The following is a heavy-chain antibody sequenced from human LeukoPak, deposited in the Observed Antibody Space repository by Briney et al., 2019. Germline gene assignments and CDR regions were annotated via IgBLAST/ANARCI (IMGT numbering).Heavy chain of an antibody. CDR3: VKGFHFDW. CDR2: ISGRGTDT. J-gene: IGHJ4*02. CDR1: GFEFSIHD. Sequence: GVSLRLSCVVSGFEFSIHDMSWGRQAPGKGPEWVPSISGRGTDTYYRDSVKGRFTISRDTSKNTLYMQMNNLRVEDTALYYCVKGFHFDWWGQGTLVTVSS. V-gene: IGHV3-23*01.